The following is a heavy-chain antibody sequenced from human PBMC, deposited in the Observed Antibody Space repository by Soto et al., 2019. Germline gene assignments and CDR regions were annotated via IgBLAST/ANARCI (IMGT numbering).Heavy chain of an antibody. Sequence: QVQLVESGGGVVQPGRSLRLSCAASGFTFSNYALYWVRQAPGKGLEWVTVISYDGSNEYYADSVRGRFTISRDNSRSTLSLQMNSLRADDTAVYYCVRDRWDVTGTMDSWGQGTLVTVSS. CDR1: GFTFSNYA. CDR3: VRDRWDVTGTMDS. CDR2: ISYDGSNE. J-gene: IGHJ4*02. D-gene: IGHD1-20*01. V-gene: IGHV3-30-3*01.